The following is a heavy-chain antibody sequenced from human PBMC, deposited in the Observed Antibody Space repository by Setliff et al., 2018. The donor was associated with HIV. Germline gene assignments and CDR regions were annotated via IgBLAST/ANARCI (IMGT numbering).Heavy chain of an antibody. CDR2: INHSGST. D-gene: IGHD5-12*01. CDR3: AKSPGFTGYGGSG. J-gene: IGHJ4*02. Sequence: PSEPLSLTCAVYGASFSDYSWRWIRQPPGKGLEWIGEINHSGSTNYNPSLKTRVTISVDTSKNQFSLKLTSVTAADTAVYYCAKSPGFTGYGGSGWGQGTLVTVSS. CDR1: GASFSDYS. V-gene: IGHV4-34*01.